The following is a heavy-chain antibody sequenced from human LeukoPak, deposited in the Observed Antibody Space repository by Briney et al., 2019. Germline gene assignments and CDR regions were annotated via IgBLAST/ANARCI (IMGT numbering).Heavy chain of an antibody. CDR2: ISYSGQTI. D-gene: IGHD2-15*01. J-gene: IGHJ5*02. CDR1: GVFFSTYE. Sequence: PVGALRLSCVGSGVFFSTYEMNWVREAPGKGLEWLSYISYSGQTIYYADSVKGRFTISRDNAKNSLYLQMNSVRAEDTAVYYCAREVAAKSPWGQGTLVTVSS. V-gene: IGHV3-48*03. CDR3: AREVAAKSP.